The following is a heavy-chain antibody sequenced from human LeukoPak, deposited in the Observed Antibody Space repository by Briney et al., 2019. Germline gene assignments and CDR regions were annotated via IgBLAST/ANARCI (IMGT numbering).Heavy chain of an antibody. CDR3: AKEPQQLVPTDYFDY. D-gene: IGHD6-13*01. V-gene: IGHV3-30*18. CDR1: GFTFSSYG. CDR2: ISYDGSNK. Sequence: PGGSLRLSCAASGFTFSSYGMHWVRQAPGKGLEWVAVISYDGSNKYYADSVKGRFTISRDNSKNTLYLQMNSLGAEDTAVYYCAKEPQQLVPTDYFDYWGQGTLVTVSS. J-gene: IGHJ4*02.